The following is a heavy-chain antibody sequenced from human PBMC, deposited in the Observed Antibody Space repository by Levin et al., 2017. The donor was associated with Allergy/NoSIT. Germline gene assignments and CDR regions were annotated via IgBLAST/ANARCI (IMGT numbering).Heavy chain of an antibody. CDR2: ISGSGGGT. D-gene: IGHD6-19*01. CDR1: GFTFSSYT. J-gene: IGHJ4*02. V-gene: IGHV3-23*01. CDR3: AKNSSANYFDY. Sequence: GGSLRLSCAASGFTFSSYTTNWVRQAPGKGLEWLSSISGSGGGTFYADSVKGRFTISRDFSKNPIYLQMNSLISDDTAVYYCAKNSSANYFDYWGQGTLVTVSS.